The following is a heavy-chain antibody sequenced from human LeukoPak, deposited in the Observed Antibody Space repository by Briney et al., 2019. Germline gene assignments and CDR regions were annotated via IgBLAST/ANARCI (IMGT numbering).Heavy chain of an antibody. CDR2: ISGSGGST. V-gene: IGHV3-23*01. J-gene: IGHJ4*02. D-gene: IGHD1-14*01. CDR1: GFTFSSYA. CDR3: AKDRGGTTLRGYFDY. Sequence: GGSLRLSCAASGFTFSSYAMSWVRQAPGKGLEWVSAISGSGGSTYYADSVKGRFTISRDNSKNTLYLQMNSLRAEDTAVYYCAKDRGGTTLRGYFDYWGQGTLVTVPS.